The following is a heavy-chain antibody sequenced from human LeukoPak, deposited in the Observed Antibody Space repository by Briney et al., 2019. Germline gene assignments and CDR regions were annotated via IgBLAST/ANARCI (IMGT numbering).Heavy chain of an antibody. Sequence: ASVKVSYKASGGTFSSYAISWVRQAPGQGLEWMGRIIPILGIANYAQKFQGRVTITADKSTSTAYMELSSLRSEDTAVYYCARDQSLYCSSTSCYHYYYYGMDVWGQGTTVTVSS. V-gene: IGHV1-69*04. CDR2: IIPILGIA. J-gene: IGHJ6*02. D-gene: IGHD2-2*01. CDR3: ARDQSLYCSSTSCYHYYYYGMDV. CDR1: GGTFSSYA.